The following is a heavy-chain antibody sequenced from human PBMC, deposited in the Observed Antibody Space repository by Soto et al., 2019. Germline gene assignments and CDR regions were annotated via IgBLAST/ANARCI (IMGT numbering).Heavy chain of an antibody. D-gene: IGHD3-10*01. CDR3: ARVAPRGVAVVRDY. V-gene: IGHV1-18*01. CDR2: ISGFNGET. CDR1: GNTFASHG. J-gene: IGHJ4*01. Sequence: ASVKVSCKASGNTFASHGFSWVRQAPGQGLEWMGWISGFNGETNYALKFQGRVTLTTDTSTSTAYMELRSLRSDDTAGYFCARVAPRGVAVVRDYCRQGTLVAISS.